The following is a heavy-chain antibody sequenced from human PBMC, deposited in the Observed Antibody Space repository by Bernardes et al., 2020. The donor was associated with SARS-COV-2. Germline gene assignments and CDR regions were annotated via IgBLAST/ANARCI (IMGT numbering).Heavy chain of an antibody. CDR1: GFTFSRYA. V-gene: IGHV3-23*01. CDR3: AKDLRGNNFGSDWYFDL. Sequence: GGSLRLSCAASGFTFSRYAMSWVRQAPGKGLELVSTINNIGDTTFYADSVKGRFTISRDNVKNTLDLQMNSLGTEDTAVYYCAKDLRGNNFGSDWYFDLWGRGILVTVSS. D-gene: IGHD5-18*01. J-gene: IGHJ2*01. CDR2: INNIGDTT.